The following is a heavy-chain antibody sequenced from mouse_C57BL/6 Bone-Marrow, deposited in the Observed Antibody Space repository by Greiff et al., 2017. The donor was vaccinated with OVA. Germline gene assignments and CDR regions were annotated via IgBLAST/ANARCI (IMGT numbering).Heavy chain of an antibody. V-gene: IGHV7-3*01. CDR1: GFTFTDYY. J-gene: IGHJ2*01. Sequence: EVQLQQSGGGLVQPGGSLSLSCAASGFTFTDYYMSWVRQPPGKALEWLGFIRNKANGYTTEYSSSVKGRFTISRDNSQSILYLQMNALRAEDSATYYCARYIPWYFDYWGQGTTLTVSS. CDR3: ARYIPWYFDY. CDR2: IRNKANGYTT.